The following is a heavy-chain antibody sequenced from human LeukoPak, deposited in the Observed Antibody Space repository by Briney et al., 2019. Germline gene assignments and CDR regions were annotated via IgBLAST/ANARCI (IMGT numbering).Heavy chain of an antibody. CDR2: INPNSGGT. Sequence: GASVKVSCKASGYTFTGYYMHWVRQAPGQGLEWMGWINPNSGGTNYAQKFQGRVTMTRDTSISTAYMELSRLRSDDTAVYYCARNYPIVGATHYYYYMDVWGKGTTVTVSS. CDR1: GYTFTGYY. D-gene: IGHD1-26*01. J-gene: IGHJ6*03. V-gene: IGHV1-2*02. CDR3: ARNYPIVGATHYYYYMDV.